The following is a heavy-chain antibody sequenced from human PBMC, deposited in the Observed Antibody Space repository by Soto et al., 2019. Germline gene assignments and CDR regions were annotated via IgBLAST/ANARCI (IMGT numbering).Heavy chain of an antibody. CDR1: GYTFTSYD. J-gene: IGHJ5*02. V-gene: IGHV1-8*01. CDR2: MNPNSGNT. CDR3: PRGSIAARPYNWFDP. Sequence: ASVKVSCKASGYTFTSYDINWVRQATGQGLEWMGWMNPNSGNTGYAQKFQGRVTMTRNTSISTAYMELSSLRSEDTAVYYCPRGSIAARPYNWFDPWGQGTLVTVSS. D-gene: IGHD6-6*01.